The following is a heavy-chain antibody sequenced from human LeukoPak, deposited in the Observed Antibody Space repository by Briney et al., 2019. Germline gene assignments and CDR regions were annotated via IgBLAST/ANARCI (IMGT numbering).Heavy chain of an antibody. CDR3: ARDLTLRLDY. Sequence: AASVKVSCKASGYTFTSYGISWGRQAPGQGLGWMGWISAYNGDTNYAQKLQGRVTMNTDTSTSTAYMELRSLRSDDTAVYYCARDLTLRLDYWGQGTLVTVSS. CDR1: GYTFTSYG. J-gene: IGHJ4*02. CDR2: ISAYNGDT. V-gene: IGHV1-18*01. D-gene: IGHD5-12*01.